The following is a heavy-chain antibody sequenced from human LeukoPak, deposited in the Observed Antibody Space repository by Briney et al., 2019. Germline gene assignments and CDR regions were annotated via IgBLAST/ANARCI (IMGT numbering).Heavy chain of an antibody. Sequence: ASVKVSCKASGYTFTGYYMHWVRQAPGQGLEWMGWINPNSGGTNYAQKFQGRVTMTRDTSNSTAYMELSRLRSDDTAVYYCARGYGDHAAVAAFDIWGQGTMVTVSS. D-gene: IGHD4-17*01. CDR2: INPNSGGT. CDR3: ARGYGDHAAVAAFDI. CDR1: GYTFTGYY. V-gene: IGHV1-2*02. J-gene: IGHJ3*02.